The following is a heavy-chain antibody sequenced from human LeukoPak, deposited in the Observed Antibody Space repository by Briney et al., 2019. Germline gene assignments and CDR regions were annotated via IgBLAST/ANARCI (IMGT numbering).Heavy chain of an antibody. D-gene: IGHD3-22*01. Sequence: PSETLSLTCAVSGYSISSGYYRGWIRQPPGKGLEWIGSIYHSGSTYYNPSLKSRVTISVDTSKNQFSLKLSSVTAADTAVYYCARTYYYDSSGRAKVRFDPWGQGTLVTVSS. CDR3: ARTYYYDSSGRAKVRFDP. V-gene: IGHV4-38-2*01. J-gene: IGHJ5*02. CDR1: GYSISSGYY. CDR2: IYHSGST.